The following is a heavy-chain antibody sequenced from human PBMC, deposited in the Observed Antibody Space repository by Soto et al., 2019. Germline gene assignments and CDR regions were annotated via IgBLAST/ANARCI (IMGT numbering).Heavy chain of an antibody. V-gene: IGHV4-61*08. D-gene: IGHD2-21*01. CDR2: VYYSGST. J-gene: IGHJ4*02. CDR3: AREYSRPYYFEY. CDR1: GGSISSGGYS. Sequence: PSETLSLTCSVSGGSISSGGYSWSWIRQPPGKGLEWIGYVYYSGSTNYNPSLQSRVTISVDTSNNQFSLKLNSMTAADTAVYYCAREYSRPYYFEYWGQGTLVTVSS.